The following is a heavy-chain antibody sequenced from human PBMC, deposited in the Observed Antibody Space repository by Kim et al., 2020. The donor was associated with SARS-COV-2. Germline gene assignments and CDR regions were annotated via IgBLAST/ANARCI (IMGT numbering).Heavy chain of an antibody. CDR1: GGSFSGYY. CDR3: ARGPGATSAFDI. CDR2: INHSGST. Sequence: SETLSLTCAVYGGSFSGYYWSWIRQPPGKGLEWIGEINHSGSTNYNPSLKSRVTISVDTSKNQFSLKLSSVTAADTAVYYCARGPGATSAFDIWGQGTMVTVSS. D-gene: IGHD1-26*01. V-gene: IGHV4-34*01. J-gene: IGHJ3*02.